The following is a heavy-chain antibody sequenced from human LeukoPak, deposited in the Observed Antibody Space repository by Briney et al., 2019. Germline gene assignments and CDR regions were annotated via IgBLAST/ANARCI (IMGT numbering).Heavy chain of an antibody. CDR1: GFTFSSYG. CDR3: ARDPPLWSVDY. Sequence: PGGSLRLSCAASGFTFSSYGVHWVRQAPGKGLEWVAVTWYDGSNKYYADSVKGRFTISRDNSKNTLYLQMNSLRAEDTAVYYCARDPPLWSVDYWGQGTLVTVSS. D-gene: IGHD3-10*01. J-gene: IGHJ4*02. V-gene: IGHV3-33*01. CDR2: TWYDGSNK.